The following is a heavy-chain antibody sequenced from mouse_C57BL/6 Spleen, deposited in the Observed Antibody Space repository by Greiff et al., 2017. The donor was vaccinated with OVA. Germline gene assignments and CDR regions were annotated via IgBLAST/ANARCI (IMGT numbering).Heavy chain of an antibody. CDR3: ARRALYDGYYLDY. D-gene: IGHD2-3*01. J-gene: IGHJ2*01. CDR2: IDPSDSET. Sequence: QVQLQQPGAELVRPGSSVKLSCKASGYTFTSYWMHWVKQRPIQGLEWIGNIDPSDSETHYNQKFKDKATLTVDKSSSTAYMQLSSLTSEDSAVYYCARRALYDGYYLDYWGQGTTLTVSS. CDR1: GYTFTSYW. V-gene: IGHV1-52*01.